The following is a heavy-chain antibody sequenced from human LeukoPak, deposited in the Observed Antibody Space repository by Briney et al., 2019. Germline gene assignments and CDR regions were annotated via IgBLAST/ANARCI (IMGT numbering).Heavy chain of an antibody. D-gene: IGHD3-10*01. CDR3: PKDRAVRGVIHRLFDY. CDR2: INSDGSST. Sequence: GGSLRLSCAASGFTFSFYWMHWVRQTPGKGPVWVSRINSDGSSTTYADFVKGRFTISRDNAKNTLYLQMNNLRDEDTAVYYCPKDRAVRGVIHRLFDYWGQGTLVTVSS. J-gene: IGHJ4*02. V-gene: IGHV3-74*01. CDR1: GFTFSFYW.